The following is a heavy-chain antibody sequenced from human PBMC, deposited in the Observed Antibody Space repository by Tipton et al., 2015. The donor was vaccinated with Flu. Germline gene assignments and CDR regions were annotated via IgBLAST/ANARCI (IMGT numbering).Heavy chain of an antibody. CDR3: ARDNTYSSGWYYFDS. J-gene: IGHJ4*02. D-gene: IGHD6-19*01. CDR2: IYYSGST. CDR1: GGSVSSGSYY. V-gene: IGHV4-61*01. Sequence: LRLSCTVSGGSVSSGSYYWSWIRQPPGKGLEWIGYIYYSGSTNYNPSLKSRVTISVDTSKNQFSLKLSSVTAADTAVYYCARDNTYSSGWYYFDSWGQGTLVTVSS.